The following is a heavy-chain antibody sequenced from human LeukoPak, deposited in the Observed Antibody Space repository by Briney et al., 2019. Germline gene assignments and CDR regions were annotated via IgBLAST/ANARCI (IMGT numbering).Heavy chain of an antibody. CDR1: GFTFSDYY. Sequence: GGSLRLSCAASGFTFSDYYMSWIRQAPGKGLEWVSYISSSGSTIYYADSVKGRFTISRDNAKNSLYLQMNSMRAEDTAVYYCARDHLEYSSSWYSWGSSTSKFDYWGQGTLVTVSS. CDR2: ISSSGSTI. J-gene: IGHJ4*02. CDR3: ARDHLEYSSSWYSWGSSTSKFDY. V-gene: IGHV3-11*04. D-gene: IGHD6-13*01.